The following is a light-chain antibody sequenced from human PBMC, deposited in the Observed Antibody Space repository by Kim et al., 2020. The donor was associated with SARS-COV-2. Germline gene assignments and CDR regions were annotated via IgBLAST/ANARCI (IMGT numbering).Light chain of an antibody. CDR2: GAS. CDR1: QSVSSN. CDR3: QQYNDWPMYS. Sequence: EIVMTQSPATLSVSPGERATLSCRASQSVSSNLAWYQQKPGQAPRLLLYGASTRATDIPARFSGSGSGTEFTLTISSLRSEDFAVYYCQQYNDWPMYSFGQGTKLEI. V-gene: IGKV3-15*01. J-gene: IGKJ2*01.